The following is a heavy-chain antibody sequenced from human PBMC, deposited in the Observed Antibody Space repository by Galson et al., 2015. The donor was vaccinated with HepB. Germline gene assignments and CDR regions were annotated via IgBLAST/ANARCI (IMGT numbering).Heavy chain of an antibody. CDR2: ITSSGGKS. Sequence: SLRLSCAASGFSFTRHAMTWVRQAPGKGLEWVSSITSSGGKSYYTDSVKGRFTVSRDNSKNTLLLQLNSLRAEDTAMYFCAKDGIMVANNPYHFHYWGQGTLVTVSS. J-gene: IGHJ4*02. CDR1: GFSFTRHA. V-gene: IGHV3-23*01. CDR3: AKDGIMVANNPYHFHY. D-gene: IGHD2-15*01.